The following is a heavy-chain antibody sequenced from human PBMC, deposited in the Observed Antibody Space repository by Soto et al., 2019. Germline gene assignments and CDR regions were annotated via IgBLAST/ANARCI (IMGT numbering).Heavy chain of an antibody. CDR3: ARDYGAGSYGIDY. Sequence: SETLSLTCTVSGGSISSISYYWGWVRQPQGKGLEWIGSIYYSGRPYYHPSLKSRVTISVDTSKNQFSLKLSSVTAADTAVYYCARDYGAGSYGIDYWGQGTLVTVSS. J-gene: IGHJ4*02. D-gene: IGHD3-10*01. V-gene: IGHV4-39*02. CDR2: IYYSGRP. CDR1: GGSISSISYY.